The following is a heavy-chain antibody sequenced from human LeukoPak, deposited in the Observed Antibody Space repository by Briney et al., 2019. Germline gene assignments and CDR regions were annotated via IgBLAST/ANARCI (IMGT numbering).Heavy chain of an antibody. J-gene: IGHJ5*02. CDR3: ARIVGAVLEALIDP. CDR1: GGSISSRSDY. D-gene: IGHD1-26*01. Sequence: PSETLSLTCTVSGGSISSRSDYLGWIRQPPGKGLEWIGSIYYSGSTYYNPSLKSRVTISVDTSKNQFSLKLSSVTAADTAVYYCARIVGAVLEALIDPWGQGTLVTVSS. CDR2: IYYSGST. V-gene: IGHV4-39*07.